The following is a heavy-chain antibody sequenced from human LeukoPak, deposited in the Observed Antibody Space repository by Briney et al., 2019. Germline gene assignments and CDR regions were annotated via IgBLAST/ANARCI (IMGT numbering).Heavy chain of an antibody. Sequence: GASVKVSCKASGYTFTDYYMHWVQQAPGKGLEWMGRVDPEDGETIYAEKFQGRVTITADTSTDTAYMELSSLRSEDTAVYYCATDRRGYYYDSSGLGMDVWGKGTTVTVSS. D-gene: IGHD3-22*01. CDR1: GYTFTDYY. CDR2: VDPEDGET. J-gene: IGHJ6*04. CDR3: ATDRRGYYYDSSGLGMDV. V-gene: IGHV1-69-2*01.